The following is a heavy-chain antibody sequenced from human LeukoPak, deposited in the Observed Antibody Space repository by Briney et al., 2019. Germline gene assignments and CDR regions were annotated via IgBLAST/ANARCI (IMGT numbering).Heavy chain of an antibody. CDR2: INAGNGNT. CDR1: GYTFTSYA. Sequence: ASVKVPCKASGYTFTSYAMHWVRQAPGQRLEWMGWINAGNGNTKYSQEFQGRVTITRDTSASTAYMELSSLRSEDMAVYYCARANDYVWGSYRPGGGWFDPWGQGTLVTVSS. D-gene: IGHD3-16*02. V-gene: IGHV1-3*03. J-gene: IGHJ5*02. CDR3: ARANDYVWGSYRPGGGWFDP.